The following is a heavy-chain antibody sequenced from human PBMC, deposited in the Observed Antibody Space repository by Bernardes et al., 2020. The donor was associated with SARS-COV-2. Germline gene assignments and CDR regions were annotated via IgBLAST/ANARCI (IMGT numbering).Heavy chain of an antibody. Sequence: GGSLRLSCTASGFTFSNYGMTWVHQAPGKGLEWVSTIDGGGGNPFYADSVKGRFTISRDNSKNTLYLQMHSLRAEDTAVFYCAKGAGGFLDSWGRGTLVTVSA. V-gene: IGHV3-23*01. CDR3: AKGAGGFLDS. J-gene: IGHJ4*02. CDR2: IDGGGGNP. CDR1: GFTFSNYG. D-gene: IGHD3-16*01.